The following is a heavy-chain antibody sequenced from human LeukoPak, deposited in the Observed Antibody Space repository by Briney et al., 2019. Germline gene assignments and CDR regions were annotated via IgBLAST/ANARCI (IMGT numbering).Heavy chain of an antibody. D-gene: IGHD6-13*01. CDR2: INHSGST. Sequence: PSETLSLTCAVYGGSFSGYYWSWIRQPPGKGLEWIGEINHSGSTNYNPSLKGRVTISVDTSKNQFSLKLSSVTAADTAVYYCARYSSSWRRYFDYWGQGTLVTVSS. CDR1: GGSFSGYY. CDR3: ARYSSSWRRYFDY. J-gene: IGHJ4*02. V-gene: IGHV4-34*01.